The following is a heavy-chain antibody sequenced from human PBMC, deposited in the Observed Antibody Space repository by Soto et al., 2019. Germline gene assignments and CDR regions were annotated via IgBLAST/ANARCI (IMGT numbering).Heavy chain of an antibody. CDR1: GGSFSGYY. Sequence: PSETLSLTCAVYGGSFSGYYWSWFRQPPGKGLEGMGEINHSGSTNYNPSLKSRVTISVDTSKNQFSLKLSSVTAADTAVYYCARGPRGPSHYGSGSYYNVAYWYFDLWGRSTLVTVSS. CDR2: INHSGST. J-gene: IGHJ2*01. CDR3: ARGPRGPSHYGSGSYYNVAYWYFDL. V-gene: IGHV4-34*01. D-gene: IGHD3-10*01.